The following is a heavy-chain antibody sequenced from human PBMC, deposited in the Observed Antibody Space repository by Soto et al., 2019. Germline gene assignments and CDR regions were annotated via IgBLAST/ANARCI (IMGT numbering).Heavy chain of an antibody. CDR1: GGSISSSNW. J-gene: IGHJ5*02. D-gene: IGHD1-26*01. CDR3: ARDMHAGFTHYFDP. CDR2: IYHSGST. V-gene: IGHV4-4*02. Sequence: SETLSLTCAVSGGSISSSNWWSWVRQPPGKGLEWIGEIYHSGSTNYNPSLKSRVTISVDKSKNQFSLKLSSVTAADTAVYYCARDMHAGFTHYFDPWGQGTLVTVSS.